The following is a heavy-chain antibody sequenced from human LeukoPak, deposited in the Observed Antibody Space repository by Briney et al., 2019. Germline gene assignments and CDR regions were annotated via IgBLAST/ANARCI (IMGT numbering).Heavy chain of an antibody. CDR2: IWYDGSNK. CDR3: ARESYGDYGY. Sequence: GGSLRLSCAASGFTFSSYAMHWVRQAPGKGLEWVAVIWYDGSNKYYADSVKGRYTISRDNAKNSLYLQMNSLRAEDTAVYYCARESYGDYGYWGQGTLVTVSS. D-gene: IGHD4-17*01. J-gene: IGHJ4*02. V-gene: IGHV3-33*01. CDR1: GFTFSSYA.